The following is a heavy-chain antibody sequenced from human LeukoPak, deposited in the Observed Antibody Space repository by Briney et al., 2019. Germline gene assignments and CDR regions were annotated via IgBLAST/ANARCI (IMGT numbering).Heavy chain of an antibody. CDR1: GFTFSTYT. CDR3: ARGLKATSDYTY. D-gene: IGHD3/OR15-3a*01. J-gene: IGHJ4*02. Sequence: GGSLRLSCAASGFTFSTYTMNWVRQAPGKGLEWISSISGSSTYIYYADSLKGRFTISRDNAKNSLYLQMNSLRAEDTAVYYCARGLKATSDYTYWGQGTLVTVSS. CDR2: ISGSSTYI. V-gene: IGHV3-21*01.